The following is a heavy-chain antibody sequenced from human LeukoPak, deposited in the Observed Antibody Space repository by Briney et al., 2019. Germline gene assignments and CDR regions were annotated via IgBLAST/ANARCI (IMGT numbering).Heavy chain of an antibody. CDR3: AREVVPAATDYYYYMDV. D-gene: IGHD2-2*01. V-gene: IGHV4-34*01. CDR2: VNHSGST. Sequence: SETLSLTCAVYGGSFSGYYWSWIRQPPGKGLEWIGEVNHSGSTNYNPSLKSRVTISVDTSKNQFSLKLSSVTAADTAVYYCAREVVPAATDYYYYMDVWGKGTTVTVSS. J-gene: IGHJ6*03. CDR1: GGSFSGYY.